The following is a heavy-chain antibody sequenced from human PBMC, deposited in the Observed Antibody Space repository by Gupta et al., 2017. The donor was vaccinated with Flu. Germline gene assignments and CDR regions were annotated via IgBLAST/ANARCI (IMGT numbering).Heavy chain of an antibody. Sequence: EVQLVESGGGLVQPGGSLKLSCAASGFTFSGSAMHWVRKASGKGLEWVGRIRSKANSYATAYAASVKGRFTISRDDSKNTAYLQMNSLKTEDTAVYYCTTYGSGRPGGYFDYWGQGTLVTVSS. D-gene: IGHD3-10*01. CDR3: TTYGSGRPGGYFDY. CDR2: IRSKANSYAT. J-gene: IGHJ4*02. CDR1: GFTFSGSA. V-gene: IGHV3-73*02.